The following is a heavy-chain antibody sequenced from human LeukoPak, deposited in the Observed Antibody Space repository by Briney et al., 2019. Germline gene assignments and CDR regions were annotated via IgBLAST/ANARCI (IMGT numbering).Heavy chain of an antibody. CDR3: ARDPTDTAMAQEYFQH. J-gene: IGHJ1*01. Sequence: ASVKVSCKASGYSFSRYGISWVRQAPGQGLEWMGWISTYNGNTNYAQKLQGRVTMTTDTSTSTAYMELRSLRSDDTAVYYCARDPTDTAMAQEYFQHWGQGTLVTVSS. D-gene: IGHD5-18*01. CDR1: GYSFSRYG. CDR2: ISTYNGNT. V-gene: IGHV1-18*01.